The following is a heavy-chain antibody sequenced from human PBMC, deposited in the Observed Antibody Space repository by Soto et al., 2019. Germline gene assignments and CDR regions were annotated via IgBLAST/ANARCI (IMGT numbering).Heavy chain of an antibody. Sequence: ASVKVSCKASGYTFTSYYIHWVRQAPGQGLEWMGIINNSGGSKTYEHQFQGTVTTTRDTSTTTVYMEISSMRSEDTAVYYCAIIGSSTSHGMDVWGKGTTVTVSS. CDR3: AIIGSSTSHGMDV. J-gene: IGHJ6*04. V-gene: IGHV1-46*03. D-gene: IGHD2-2*01. CDR1: GYTFTSYY. CDR2: INNSGGSK.